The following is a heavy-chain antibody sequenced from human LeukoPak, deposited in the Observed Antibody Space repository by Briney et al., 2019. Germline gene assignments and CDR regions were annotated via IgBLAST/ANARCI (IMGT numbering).Heavy chain of an antibody. Sequence: PGGSLRLSCAASGFTFSSYWMSWVRQAPGRGLEWVANIKEDGSEKFYVDSVKGRFTISRDNAKNSLFLQMSGLRAEDTAVYYCAKAERDHYYYYMDVWGKGTTVTVSS. CDR1: GFTFSSYW. J-gene: IGHJ6*03. CDR2: IKEDGSEK. V-gene: IGHV3-7*01. D-gene: IGHD1-1*01. CDR3: AKAERDHYYYYMDV.